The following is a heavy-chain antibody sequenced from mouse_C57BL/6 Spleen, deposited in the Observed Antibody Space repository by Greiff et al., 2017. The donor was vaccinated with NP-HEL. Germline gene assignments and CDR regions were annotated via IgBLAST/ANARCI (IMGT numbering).Heavy chain of an antibody. CDR3: ARERDFITTVPFAY. D-gene: IGHD1-1*01. J-gene: IGHJ3*01. CDR1: GYTFTSYW. V-gene: IGHV1-55*01. Sequence: VQLQQPGAELVKPGASVKMSCKASGYTFTSYWITWVKQRPGQGLEWIGDIYPGSGSTNYNEKFKSKATLTVDTSSSTAYMQLSSLTSEDSAVYYCARERDFITTVPFAYWGQGTLVTVSA. CDR2: IYPGSGST.